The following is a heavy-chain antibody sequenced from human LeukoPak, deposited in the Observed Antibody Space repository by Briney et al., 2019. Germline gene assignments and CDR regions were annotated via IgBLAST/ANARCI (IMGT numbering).Heavy chain of an antibody. D-gene: IGHD3-10*01. Sequence: GSLRLSCAASGFTFSSYWMNWVRQAPGKGLVWVSRIASDGSSTTYADSVKGRFTISRDNSKNTLYLQMNSLRAEDTAVYYCAREDVLLWFGEAGGYFDYWGQGTLVTVSS. CDR1: GFTFSSYW. CDR2: IASDGSST. J-gene: IGHJ4*02. CDR3: AREDVLLWFGEAGGYFDY. V-gene: IGHV3-74*01.